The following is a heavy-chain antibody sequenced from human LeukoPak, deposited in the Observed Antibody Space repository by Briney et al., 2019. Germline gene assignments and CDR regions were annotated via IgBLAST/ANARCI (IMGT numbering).Heavy chain of an antibody. D-gene: IGHD2-15*01. Sequence: GGSLRLSCAASGFTLSSYSINWVRQAPGKGLEWVSYISSSSSIKHYADSVKGRFTISRDNAKNSLYLQMNSLRDEDTAVYYCAREECSGGSCYGFDYWGREPWSPSPQ. J-gene: IGHJ4*02. CDR3: AREECSGGSCYGFDY. CDR1: GFTLSSYS. CDR2: ISSSSSIK. V-gene: IGHV3-48*02.